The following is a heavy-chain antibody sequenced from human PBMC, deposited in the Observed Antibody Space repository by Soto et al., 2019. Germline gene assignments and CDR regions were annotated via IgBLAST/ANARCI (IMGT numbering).Heavy chain of an antibody. D-gene: IGHD4-17*01. J-gene: IGHJ4*02. CDR3: ARDNGDYGGFDY. V-gene: IGHV4-30-4*01. Sequence: SETLSLTCTVSGGSISSGDYYWSWIRQPPGKGLEWIGYIYYSGSTYYNPSLKSRVTISVDTSKNQFSLKLSSVTAADTAVYYCARDNGDYGGFDYWGQGTLVTVSS. CDR2: IYYSGST. CDR1: GGSISSGDYY.